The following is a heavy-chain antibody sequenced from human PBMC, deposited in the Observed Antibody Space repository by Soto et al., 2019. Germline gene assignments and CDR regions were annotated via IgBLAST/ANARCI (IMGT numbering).Heavy chain of an antibody. J-gene: IGHJ6*02. V-gene: IGHV1-69*06. Sequence: QVQLVQSGAEVKKPGSSVKVSCKASGGTFSSYSISWVRQAPGQGLEWMGGIIPISGTANYAQNLQGRVTITADKSTSTAYMELSSLRSEDTALYYCAFYYYDSSGPLYYYGMDVWGQGTTVTVSS. CDR3: AFYYYDSSGPLYYYGMDV. D-gene: IGHD3-22*01. CDR2: IIPISGTA. CDR1: GGTFSSYS.